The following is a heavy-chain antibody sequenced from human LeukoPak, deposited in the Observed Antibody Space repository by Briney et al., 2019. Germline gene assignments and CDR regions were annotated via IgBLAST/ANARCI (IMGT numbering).Heavy chain of an antibody. CDR1: GGSINNHH. J-gene: IGHJ5*02. CDR3: ARGSNGLDP. Sequence: SETLSLTCTVSGGSINNHHLTWIRQPAGKGLERIGRIFTSGRTIYNPSLKSRVTISLDTSKSLLSLRLNSVTAADTAVYYCARGSNGLDPWGQGTLVTVSS. CDR2: IFTSGRT. D-gene: IGHD4/OR15-4a*01. V-gene: IGHV4-4*07.